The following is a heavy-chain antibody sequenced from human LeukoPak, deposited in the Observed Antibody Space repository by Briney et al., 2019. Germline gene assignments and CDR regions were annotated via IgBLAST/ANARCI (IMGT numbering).Heavy chain of an antibody. J-gene: IGHJ5*02. CDR2: IKQDGSEK. D-gene: IGHD6-19*01. CDR1: GFTFSSYW. Sequence: GGSLRLSCAASGFTFSSYWMSWVRQAPGKGLEWVANIKQDGSEKYYVDSVKGRFTISRDNAKNSLYLQMNSLRAEDTAVYCCARDGIAVAGTDWFDPWGQGTLVTVSS. V-gene: IGHV3-7*01. CDR3: ARDGIAVAGTDWFDP.